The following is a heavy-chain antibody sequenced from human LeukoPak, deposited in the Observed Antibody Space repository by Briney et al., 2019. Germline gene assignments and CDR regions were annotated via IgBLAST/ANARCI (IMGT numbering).Heavy chain of an antibody. V-gene: IGHV4-30-2*06. Sequence: TLSLTCSVSGGSISSGPYFWSWIRQSPGQGLEWIGYIWPSGSTNYNPSLKSRVTMSIDTSKNQFSLKLSSVTAADTAVYYCARGSSSSRFDYWGQGTLVTVSS. CDR3: ARGSSSSRFDY. D-gene: IGHD6-6*01. J-gene: IGHJ4*02. CDR1: GGSISSGPYF. CDR2: IWPSGST.